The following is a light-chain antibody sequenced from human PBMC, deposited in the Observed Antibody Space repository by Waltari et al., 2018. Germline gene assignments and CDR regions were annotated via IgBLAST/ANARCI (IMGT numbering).Light chain of an antibody. J-gene: IGKJ2*01. V-gene: IGKV3-11*01. Sequence: IALTQSPATLSLSPGERATLSCRANKSVSFYLAWYQPKPGQAPRLLIYDTSNRATGIPARFSGSGSETDFTLTISSLQSEDFAVYYCQQYNNWPPYTFGQGTKL. CDR2: DTS. CDR3: QQYNNWPPYT. CDR1: KSVSFY.